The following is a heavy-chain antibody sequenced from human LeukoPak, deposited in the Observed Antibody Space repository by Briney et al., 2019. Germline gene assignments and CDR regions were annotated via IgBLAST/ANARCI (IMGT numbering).Heavy chain of an antibody. CDR3: ARGWDGDGFDP. Sequence: GGSLRLSCVASGFTFTDYFMSWVRQAPGKGLEWVSVIYSGGSTYYADSVKGRFTISRDNSKNTLYLQMNSLRAEDTAVYYCARGWDGDGFDPWGQGTLVTVSS. V-gene: IGHV3-53*01. CDR2: IYSGGST. J-gene: IGHJ5*02. CDR1: GFTFTDYF. D-gene: IGHD4-17*01.